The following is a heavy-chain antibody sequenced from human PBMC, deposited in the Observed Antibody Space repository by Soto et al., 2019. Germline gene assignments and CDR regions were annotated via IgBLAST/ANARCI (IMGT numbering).Heavy chain of an antibody. D-gene: IGHD3-16*01. J-gene: IGHJ4*02. Sequence: QVQLVQSGAEVKKPGASVKVSCKASGYTFTSYGISWVRQAPGQGLEWMGWISAYNGNTNYAQKLQGRVTMTTDTATSTAHMALRKLRTGGTGVYCCAVDRGRYPPDCGGQGTMVTVSS. CDR3: AVDRGRYPPDC. V-gene: IGHV1-18*01. CDR2: ISAYNGNT. CDR1: GYTFTSYG.